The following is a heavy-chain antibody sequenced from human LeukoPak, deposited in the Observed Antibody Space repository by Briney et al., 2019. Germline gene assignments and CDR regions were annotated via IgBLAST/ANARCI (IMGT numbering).Heavy chain of an antibody. CDR2: VSGSGDRI. V-gene: IGHV3-23*01. CDR1: GFTFNNYA. D-gene: IGHD6-19*01. Sequence: GGSLRLSCAASGFTFNNYAMNWVRQAPGKGLEWVSFVSGSGDRIYYAGSVKGRFTISRDNSKDTLYLQMNSLRSEDTALYYCAKGPQWATGVAFDIWGQGTMVTVSS. J-gene: IGHJ3*02. CDR3: AKGPQWATGVAFDI.